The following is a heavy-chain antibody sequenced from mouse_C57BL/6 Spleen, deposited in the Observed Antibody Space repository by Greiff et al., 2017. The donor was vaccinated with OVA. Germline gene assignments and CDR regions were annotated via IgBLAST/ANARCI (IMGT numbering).Heavy chain of an antibody. CDR1: GYAFSSSW. CDR2: IYPGDGDT. V-gene: IGHV1-82*01. CDR3: ARLGSSEGYFDY. Sequence: QVQLQQSGPELVKPGASVKISCKASGYAFSSSWMNWVKQRPGKGLEWIGRIYPGDGDTNYNGKFKGKATLTADKSSSTAYMQLSSLTSEDSAVYFCARLGSSEGYFDYWGQGTTLTVSS. D-gene: IGHD1-1*01. J-gene: IGHJ2*01.